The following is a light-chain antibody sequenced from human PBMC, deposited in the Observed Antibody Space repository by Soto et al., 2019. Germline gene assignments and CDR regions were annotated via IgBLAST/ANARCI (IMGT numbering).Light chain of an antibody. CDR1: QSVSSN. J-gene: IGKJ3*01. V-gene: IGKV3-15*01. CDR3: QQYNRWPFT. CDR2: GAS. Sequence: EIVLTQSPGTLSLSPGERATLSCRASQSVSSNLAWYQQKPGQAPRVLIYGASTRATGIPARFSGSGSGTEFTLTISSLQSGDFAVYYCQQYNRWPFTFGPGTKVDIK.